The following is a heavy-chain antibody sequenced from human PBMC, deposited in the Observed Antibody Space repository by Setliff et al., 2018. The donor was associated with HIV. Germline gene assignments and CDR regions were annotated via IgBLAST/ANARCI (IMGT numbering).Heavy chain of an antibody. CDR2: IEHDGSKK. J-gene: IGHJ6*03. D-gene: IGHD3-10*01. Sequence: GGSLRLSCAVSGFTFSTYGMHWVRQAPGKGLEWVTFIEHDGSKKFYADSVKGRFTISRDNSKNTLYLQMNSLRAEDTAIYYCAKDHYYGSGSYSYYYYYMDDWGKGTTVTVSS. CDR1: GFTFSTYG. V-gene: IGHV3-30*02. CDR3: AKDHYYGSGSYSYYYYYMDD.